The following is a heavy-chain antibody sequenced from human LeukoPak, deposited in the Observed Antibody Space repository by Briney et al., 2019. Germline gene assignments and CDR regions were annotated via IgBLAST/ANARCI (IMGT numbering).Heavy chain of an antibody. V-gene: IGHV3-30*03. Sequence: GGSLRLSCAASGFTFSSYGMHWVRQAPGKGLEWVAVISYDGSNKYYADSVKGRFTISRDNSKNTLYLQMNSLRAEDTAVYYCARDRITMVRGVIDWGQGTLVTVSS. CDR3: ARDRITMVRGVID. CDR1: GFTFSSYG. D-gene: IGHD3-10*01. CDR2: ISYDGSNK. J-gene: IGHJ4*02.